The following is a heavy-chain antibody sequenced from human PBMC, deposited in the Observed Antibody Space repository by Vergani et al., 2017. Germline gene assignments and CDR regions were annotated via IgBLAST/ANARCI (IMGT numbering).Heavy chain of an antibody. J-gene: IGHJ5*02. CDR3: ARHKTYTVS. V-gene: IGHV5-51*01. CDR2: IYPADSDT. Sequence: EVELVQSGPEMRKPGESLKISCKGSEYSFGNYWIGWVRQMPGKGLEWMGIIYPADSDTRYSPSFQGQVTISADKSISTAFLQWDSLKASDTALYYCARHKTYTVSWGQGTLVIVSS. CDR1: EYSFGNYW. D-gene: IGHD5/OR15-5a*01.